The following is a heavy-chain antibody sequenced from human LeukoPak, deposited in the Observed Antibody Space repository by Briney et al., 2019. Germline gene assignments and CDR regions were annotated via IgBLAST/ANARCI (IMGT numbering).Heavy chain of an antibody. Sequence: GGSLRLSCAASGFTFSSYSMNWVRQAPGKGPEWVSAISSSSIYIYYADSVKGRFTISRDNAKNSLYLQMNSLRAEDTAVYYCARYYYDSSGYYYFDYWGQGTLVTVSS. D-gene: IGHD3-22*01. J-gene: IGHJ4*02. CDR2: ISSSSIYI. V-gene: IGHV3-21*04. CDR3: ARYYYDSSGYYYFDY. CDR1: GFTFSSYS.